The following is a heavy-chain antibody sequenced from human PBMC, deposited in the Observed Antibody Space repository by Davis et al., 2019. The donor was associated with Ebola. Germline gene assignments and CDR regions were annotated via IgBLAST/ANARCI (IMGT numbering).Heavy chain of an antibody. CDR2: IYTSGST. V-gene: IGHV4-4*08. D-gene: IGHD3/OR15-3a*01. Sequence: SETLSLTCTVSGGSISTHYWSWIRQPPGKGLEWIGHIYTSGSTNYNPSLKSRVTISVDTSKNQFSLKLSSVTAADTAVYFCARRAPGRWTWNSWGQGTLVTVSS. CDR1: GGSISTHY. CDR3: ARRAPGRWTWNS. J-gene: IGHJ4*02.